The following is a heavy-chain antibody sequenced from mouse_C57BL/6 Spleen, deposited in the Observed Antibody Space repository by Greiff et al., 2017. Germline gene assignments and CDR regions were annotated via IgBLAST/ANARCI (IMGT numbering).Heavy chain of an antibody. J-gene: IGHJ2*01. CDR2: ILPGSGST. Sequence: QVQLKQSGAELMKPGASVKLSCKATGYTFTGYWIEWVKQRPGHGLEWIGEILPGSGSTNYNEKFKGKATFTADTSSNTAYMQLSMLTTEDAAIYYCARKASDNDYDDYFDYWGQGTTLTVSS. CDR1: GYTFTGYW. CDR3: ARKASDNDYDDYFDY. V-gene: IGHV1-9*01. D-gene: IGHD2-4*01.